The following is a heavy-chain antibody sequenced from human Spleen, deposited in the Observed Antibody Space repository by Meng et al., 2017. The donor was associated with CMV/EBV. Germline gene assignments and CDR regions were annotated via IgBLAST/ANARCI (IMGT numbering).Heavy chain of an antibody. D-gene: IGHD2-2*03. Sequence: SCAVSCFTASDSYMSWIRQAPGKGLEWLSYISSSGSTIYYADSVKGRFTISRDNAKNSLYLQMNSLRAEDTAVYYCARDLDSRYFDLWGRGTLVTVSS. CDR1: CFTASDSY. CDR3: ARDLDSRYFDL. J-gene: IGHJ2*01. CDR2: ISSSGSTI. V-gene: IGHV3-11*04.